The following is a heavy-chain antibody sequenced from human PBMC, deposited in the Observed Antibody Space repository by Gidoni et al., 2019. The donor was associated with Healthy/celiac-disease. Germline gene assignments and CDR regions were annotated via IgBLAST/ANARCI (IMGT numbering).Heavy chain of an antibody. CDR1: GYSFTSYW. V-gene: IGHV5-51*01. CDR2: IYPGDSDT. CDR3: ARHGGYCSSTSCYYYFDY. D-gene: IGHD2-2*01. Sequence: EVQLVQSGAEVKKPGESLKISCKGSGYSFTSYWIGWVRQMPGKGLEWMGIIYPGDSDTRYSPSFQGQVTISADKSISTAYLQWSSLKASDTAMYYCARHGGYCSSTSCYYYFDYWGQGTLVTVSS. J-gene: IGHJ4*02.